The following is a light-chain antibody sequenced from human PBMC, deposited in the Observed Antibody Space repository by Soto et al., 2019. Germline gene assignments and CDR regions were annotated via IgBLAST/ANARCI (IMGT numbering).Light chain of an antibody. CDR1: QSISSN. Sequence: EIVSTQCAATLSESPAARSTLSCRASQSISSNLAWYQHKPGQAPELLIYGTSTMHIGIPSRFSGSGSGTDFTLTISSLQPEDFATYYCQHYNSYSQAFGQGTKVDIK. V-gene: IGKV3-15*01. CDR2: GTS. J-gene: IGKJ1*01. CDR3: QHYNSYSQA.